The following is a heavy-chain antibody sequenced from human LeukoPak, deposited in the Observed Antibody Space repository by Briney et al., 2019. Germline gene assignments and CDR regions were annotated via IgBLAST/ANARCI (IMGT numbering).Heavy chain of an antibody. CDR2: IIPIFGTA. D-gene: IGHD3-22*01. Sequence: GSSVRVSCKASGGTFSSYAISWVRQAPGQGLEWMGGIIPIFGTANYAQKFQGRVTITTDESTRTAYMELSSLRSEVTAVYYCARDGPYYYDSSGYFPGGPFDYWGQGTLVTVSS. CDR3: ARDGPYYYDSSGYFPGGPFDY. V-gene: IGHV1-69*05. J-gene: IGHJ4*02. CDR1: GGTFSSYA.